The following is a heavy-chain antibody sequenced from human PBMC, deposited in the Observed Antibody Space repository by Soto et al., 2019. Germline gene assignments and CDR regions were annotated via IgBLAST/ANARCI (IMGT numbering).Heavy chain of an antibody. D-gene: IGHD2-8*02. CDR2: INHSRST. V-gene: IGHV4-34*01. CDR1: GGSFSGYY. CDR3: ARDKITGLFDY. Sequence: PEETLSLTCAVYGGSFSGYYWTWIRQPPGTGLEWIGEINHSRSTNYNPSLKSRVTISVDTSKNQFSLKLTSVTAADTAVYYCARDKITGLFDYWGQGTLVTVSS. J-gene: IGHJ4*02.